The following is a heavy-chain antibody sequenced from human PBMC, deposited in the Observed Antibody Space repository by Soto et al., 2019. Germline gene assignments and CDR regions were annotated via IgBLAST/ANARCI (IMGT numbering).Heavy chain of an antibody. Sequence: QVQLQQWGAGLLKPSETLSLTCAVYGGSFSGYYWSWIRQPPGKGLEWIGEINHSGSTNYNPSLKSRVKISVDTCKNQFSLKLSSVPAADAGVYYCARGDIVVVSAAIQGPAFDYWGQGTLVTVSS. CDR1: GGSFSGYY. CDR2: INHSGST. J-gene: IGHJ4*02. CDR3: ARGDIVVVSAAIQGPAFDY. V-gene: IGHV4-34*01. D-gene: IGHD2-2*02.